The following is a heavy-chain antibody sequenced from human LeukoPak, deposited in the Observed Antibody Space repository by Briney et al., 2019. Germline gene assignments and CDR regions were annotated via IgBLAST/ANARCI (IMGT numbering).Heavy chain of an antibody. V-gene: IGHV4-61*01. Sequence: SETLSLTCTVPGGSISSGSYYWGWIRQPRGRGLEWNAYIYYSGSTNYNPSLKSRVTISVDTSKNQFSLKLSSVTAADTAVYYCAREPGAGPPLGYYYYYGMDVWGKGTTVTVSS. D-gene: IGHD1-26*01. CDR3: AREPGAGPPLGYYYYYGMDV. J-gene: IGHJ6*04. CDR1: GGSISSGSYY. CDR2: IYYSGST.